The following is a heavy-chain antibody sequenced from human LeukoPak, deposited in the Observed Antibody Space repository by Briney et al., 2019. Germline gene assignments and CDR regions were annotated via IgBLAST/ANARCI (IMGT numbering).Heavy chain of an antibody. V-gene: IGHV5-51*01. J-gene: IGHJ4*02. D-gene: IGHD4-23*01. Sequence: GESLKISCTGSGYSFTSYWIAWVRQMPGKGLEWMGIIYPGDSDTRYSPSFQGQVTISADKSISTAYLQWSSLKASDTAIYYCARRLDYGGNTHDHWGQGTLVTVSS. CDR2: IYPGDSDT. CDR1: GYSFTSYW. CDR3: ARRLDYGGNTHDH.